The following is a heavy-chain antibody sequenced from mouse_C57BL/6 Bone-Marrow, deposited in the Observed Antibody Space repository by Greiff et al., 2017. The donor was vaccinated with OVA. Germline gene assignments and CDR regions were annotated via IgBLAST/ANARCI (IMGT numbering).Heavy chain of an antibody. CDR2: IWSGGST. CDR1: GFSLTSYG. CDR3: ARTLYYRGAMDY. Sequence: VQLQQSGPGLVQPSQSLSITCTVSGFSLTSYGVHWVRQTPGKGLEWLGVIWSGGSTDYNAAFISRLSISNDNSKSLGFFKMNSLQADDTAIYYCARTLYYRGAMDYWGQGTSVTVSS. J-gene: IGHJ4*01. V-gene: IGHV2-2*01. D-gene: IGHD2-14*01.